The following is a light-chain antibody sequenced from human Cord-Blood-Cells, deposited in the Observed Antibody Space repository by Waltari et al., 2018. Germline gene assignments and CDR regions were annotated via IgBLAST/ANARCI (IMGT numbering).Light chain of an antibody. J-gene: IGLJ3*02. V-gene: IGLV6-57*01. Sequence: NFMLTQPHSVSESPGKTVTISCTRSSGSIASNYVQGYQQRPGSSPTTLIYEDNQRPAGVPDRFSGSIDSSSNSASLTISGLKTEDEADYYGQSYDSSNQVFGGGTKLTVL. CDR2: EDN. CDR1: SGSIASNY. CDR3: QSYDSSNQV.